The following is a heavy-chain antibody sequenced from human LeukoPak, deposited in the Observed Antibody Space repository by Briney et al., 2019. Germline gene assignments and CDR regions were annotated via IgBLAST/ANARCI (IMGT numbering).Heavy chain of an antibody. J-gene: IGHJ4*02. CDR3: ARATYGSGSYYNGMGY. V-gene: IGHV1-8*01. CDR2: MNPNSGNT. Sequence: ASVKVSCKASGYTFTSYDINWVRQATGQGLEWMGWMNPNSGNTGYAQKFQGRVTMTRNTSISTVYMELSSLRSEDTAVYYCARATYGSGSYYNGMGYWGQGTLVTVSS. D-gene: IGHD3-10*01. CDR1: GYTFTSYD.